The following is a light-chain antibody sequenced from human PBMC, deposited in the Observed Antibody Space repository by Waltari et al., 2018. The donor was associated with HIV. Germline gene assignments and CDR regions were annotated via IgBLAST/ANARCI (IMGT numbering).Light chain of an antibody. J-gene: IGLJ2*01. CDR2: QDR. CDR1: KLGDKY. V-gene: IGLV3-1*01. CDR3: RAWDSGTAHVV. Sequence: SYELTQPPSVSVSPGQTASITCSGDKLGDKYACWYQQKPGQSPVLVIYQDRKRPSGIPARFSGANSGNTATLTISGSQAMDEADYYCRAWDSGTAHVVFGGGTKLTVL.